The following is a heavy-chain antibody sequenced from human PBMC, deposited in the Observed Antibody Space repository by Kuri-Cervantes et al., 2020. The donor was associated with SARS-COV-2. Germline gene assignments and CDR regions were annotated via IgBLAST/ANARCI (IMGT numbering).Heavy chain of an antibody. CDR3: ARDSRYNWNESKFDY. CDR1: GYSFSKYA. D-gene: IGHD1-20*01. V-gene: IGHV1-2*02. J-gene: IGHJ4*02. CDR2: INPNSGGT. Sequence: ASVKVSCKASGYSFSKYAVSWVRQAPGQGLEWMGWINPNSGGTNYAQKFQGRVTMTRDTSISTAYMELSRLRSDDTAVYYCARDSRYNWNESKFDYWGQGTLVTVSS.